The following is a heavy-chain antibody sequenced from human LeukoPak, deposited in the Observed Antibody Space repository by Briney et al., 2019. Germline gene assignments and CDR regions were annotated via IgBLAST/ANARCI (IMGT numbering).Heavy chain of an antibody. CDR2: TYYRSKWYN. CDR3: ARDPDYCGGDCGPRFDY. J-gene: IGHJ4*02. V-gene: IGHV6-1*01. CDR1: GDSVSSNSAA. D-gene: IGHD2-21*02. Sequence: SQTLSLTCAISGDSVSSNSAAWNWIRQSPSRGLEWLGRTYYRSKWYNDYAVSVKSRITINPDTSKNQFSLQLNSVTPEDTAVYYCARDPDYCGGDCGPRFDYWGQGTLVTVSS.